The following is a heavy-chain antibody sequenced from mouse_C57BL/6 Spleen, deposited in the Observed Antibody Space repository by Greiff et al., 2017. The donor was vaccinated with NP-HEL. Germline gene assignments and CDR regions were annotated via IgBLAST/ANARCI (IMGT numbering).Heavy chain of an antibody. CDR1: GFTFSSYA. Sequence: EVQLVESGEGLVKPGGSLKLSCAASGFTFSSYAMSWVRQTPEKRLEWVAYISSGGDYIYYADTVKGRFTISRDNARNTLYLQMSSLKSEDTAMYYCTRDRNYYGLYYCDYWGQGTTLTVSS. J-gene: IGHJ2*01. CDR2: ISSGGDYI. CDR3: TRDRNYYGLYYCDY. V-gene: IGHV5-9-1*02. D-gene: IGHD1-1*01.